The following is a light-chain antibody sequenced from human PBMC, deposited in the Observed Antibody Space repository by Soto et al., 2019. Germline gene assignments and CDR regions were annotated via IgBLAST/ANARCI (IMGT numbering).Light chain of an antibody. CDR2: DTS. J-gene: IGKJ5*01. CDR3: QQYGTSEII. Sequence: EIVLTQSPGPLSLSPGERATLSCRASQSVSSSYLAWYQQKPGQPPRLLIYDTSKRATGIPDRFSGSVSGTDFTLSISRVEPEDFAVFYCQQYGTSEIIFGQGTRLEIK. V-gene: IGKV3-20*01. CDR1: QSVSSSY.